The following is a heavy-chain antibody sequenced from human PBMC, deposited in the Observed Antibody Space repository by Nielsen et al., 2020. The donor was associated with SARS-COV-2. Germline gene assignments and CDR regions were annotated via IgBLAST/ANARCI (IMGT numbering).Heavy chain of an antibody. CDR2: IYSSAT. J-gene: IGHJ4*02. D-gene: IGHD3-10*01. V-gene: IGHV4-30-4*01. CDR3: TRSDYYGSGSYCFDY. CDR1: GGSISSGDFY. Sequence: SETLFTCTVSGGSISSGDFYWSWIRQPPGKGLEWIGYIYSSATYNPSLGSRVTISVDTSKNQFSLKLNSVTAADTAVYYCTRSDYYGSGSYCFDYWGQGTLVTVSS.